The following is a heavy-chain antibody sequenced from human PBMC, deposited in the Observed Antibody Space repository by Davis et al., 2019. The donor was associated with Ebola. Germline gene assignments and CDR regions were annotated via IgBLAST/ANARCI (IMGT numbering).Heavy chain of an antibody. J-gene: IGHJ6*02. CDR3: ATDRVVGDYYYNGMDV. CDR1: GFTFGAYA. Sequence: GGSLRLSCTGSGFTFGAYALNWVRQAPGKGLEWVGRIRSKSAGGTIEYAAPVKGRFTISRDDSKNTLYLQLNTLKTEDTALYYCATDRVVGDYYYNGMDVWGQGTTVTVSS. D-gene: IGHD4-17*01. V-gene: IGHV3-15*07. CDR2: IRSKSAGGTI.